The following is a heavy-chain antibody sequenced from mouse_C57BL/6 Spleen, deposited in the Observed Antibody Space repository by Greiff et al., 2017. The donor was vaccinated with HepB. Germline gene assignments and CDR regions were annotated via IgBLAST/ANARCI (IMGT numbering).Heavy chain of an antibody. CDR3: ARDYYGSSCNY. J-gene: IGHJ2*01. V-gene: IGHV1-22*01. D-gene: IGHD1-1*01. CDR2: INPNNGGT. CDR1: GYTFTDYN. Sequence: VQLKQSGPELVKPGASVKMSCKASGYTFTDYNMHWVKQSHGKSLEWIGYINPNNGGTSYNQKFKGKATLTVNKSSSTAYMQLRSLTSEDSAVYYCARDYYGSSCNYWGQGTTLTVSS.